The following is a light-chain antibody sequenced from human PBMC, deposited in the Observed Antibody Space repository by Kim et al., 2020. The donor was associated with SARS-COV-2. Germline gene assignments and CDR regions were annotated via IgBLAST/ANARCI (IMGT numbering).Light chain of an antibody. CDR3: AAWDDSLNGVV. Sequence: QSVLTQPPSASGTPGQRVTISCSGSTSNIGSYTVNWYQLLPGTAPKLLIYSNNQRASGVPDRFSGSRSGTSASLAISGLQSEDEADYYCAAWDDSLNGVVFGGGTQLTVL. J-gene: IGLJ3*02. CDR1: TSNIGSYT. V-gene: IGLV1-44*01. CDR2: SNN.